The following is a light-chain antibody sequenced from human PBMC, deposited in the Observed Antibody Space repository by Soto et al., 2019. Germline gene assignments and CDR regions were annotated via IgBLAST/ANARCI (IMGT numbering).Light chain of an antibody. CDR3: QQYNNWPPLT. Sequence: EIVMTQSPATLSVSPGERATLSCRASQSVSSNLAWYHQKPGQAPRLLIYGASTRATGIPARFSCSGSGTEFTLTISSLQSEDVAVYYCQQYNNWPPLTFGGGTKVEIK. V-gene: IGKV3-15*01. CDR2: GAS. J-gene: IGKJ4*01. CDR1: QSVSSN.